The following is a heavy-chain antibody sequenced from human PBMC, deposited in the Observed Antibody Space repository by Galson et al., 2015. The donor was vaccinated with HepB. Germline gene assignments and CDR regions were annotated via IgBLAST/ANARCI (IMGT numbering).Heavy chain of an antibody. CDR3: ARVRYGSSAYASEA. CDR1: GFTFSSYA. D-gene: IGHD3-22*01. CDR2: ISYDGINK. Sequence: SLRLSCAASGFTFSSYAMHWVRQAPGKGLEWVAVISYDGINKYYADSVKGRFTISRDNSKNTLYLQMNSLRTEDTAVYYCARVRYGSSAYASEAWGQGTLVTVSS. V-gene: IGHV3-30-3*01. J-gene: IGHJ4*02.